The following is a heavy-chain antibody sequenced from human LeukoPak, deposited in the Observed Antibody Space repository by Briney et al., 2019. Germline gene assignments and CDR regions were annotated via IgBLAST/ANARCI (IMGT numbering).Heavy chain of an antibody. J-gene: IGHJ5*02. CDR2: INLGYGST. CDR1: GYTFTRSY. CDR3: ARVEGRHGYSFDH. Sequence: ASVKVSCKASGYTFTRSYMRWLRQAPGQGLEWMGIINLGYGSTTYAQKFQGRVTLTKDTSTSTVYLDLGRLTSDDTAVYYCARVEGRHGYSFDHWGQGTLVTVSS. V-gene: IGHV1-46*01. D-gene: IGHD5-24*01.